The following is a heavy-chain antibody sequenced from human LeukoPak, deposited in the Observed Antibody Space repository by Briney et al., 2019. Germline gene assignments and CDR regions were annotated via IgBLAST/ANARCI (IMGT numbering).Heavy chain of an antibody. CDR1: GGSISSYY. Sequence: SETLSLTCTVSGGSISSYYWSWIRQPPGKGLEWIGYIFYSGSTNYNPSLESRLTISVDTSKNQFSLKLSSVTAADTAVYYCARSGGGSGIYYNFFAYWGQGTLVTVSS. CDR3: ARSGGGSGIYYNFFAY. V-gene: IGHV4-59*01. CDR2: IFYSGST. D-gene: IGHD3-10*01. J-gene: IGHJ4*02.